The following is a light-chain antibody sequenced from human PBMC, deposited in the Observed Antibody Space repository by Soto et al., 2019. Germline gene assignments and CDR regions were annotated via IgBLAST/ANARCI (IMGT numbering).Light chain of an antibody. CDR1: QSVSSY. V-gene: IGKV3-11*01. Sequence: QTTATLSLSPGERATLSCRASQSVSSYLAWYQQKPGQAPRLLIYDASNRATGIPARFSGSGSGTDFTLTISSLEPEAFAVYYCQQRSNWLTFGGGTKV. CDR3: QQRSNWLT. J-gene: IGKJ4*01. CDR2: DAS.